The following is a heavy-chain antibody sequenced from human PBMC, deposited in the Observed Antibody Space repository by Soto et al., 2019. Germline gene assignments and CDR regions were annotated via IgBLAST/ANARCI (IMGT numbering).Heavy chain of an antibody. CDR1: GGSISSYY. D-gene: IGHD6-13*01. V-gene: IGHV4-59*01. J-gene: IGHJ6*02. CDR2: IYYSGST. CDR3: ARDRGSSSSWGGYYYYGMDV. Sequence: SETLSLTCTVSGGSISSYYWSWIRQPPGKGLGWIGYIYYSGSTNYNPSLKSRVTISVDTSKNQFSLKLSSVTAADTAVYYCARDRGSSSSWGGYYYYGMDVWGQGTTVTVSS.